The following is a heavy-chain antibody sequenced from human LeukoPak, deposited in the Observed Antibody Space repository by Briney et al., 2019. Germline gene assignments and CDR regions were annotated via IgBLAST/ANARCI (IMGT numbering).Heavy chain of an antibody. CDR1: GYTFTSCA. Sequence: ASVKVSCKASGYTFTSCAISWVRQAPGQGLEWMGWISAYNGNTNYAQKLQGRVTMTTDTSTSTAYMELRSLRSEDTAVYYCAGSIAVAGRPYYYYYMDVWGKGTTVTIS. D-gene: IGHD6-19*01. V-gene: IGHV1-18*01. CDR3: AGSIAVAGRPYYYYYMDV. CDR2: ISAYNGNT. J-gene: IGHJ6*03.